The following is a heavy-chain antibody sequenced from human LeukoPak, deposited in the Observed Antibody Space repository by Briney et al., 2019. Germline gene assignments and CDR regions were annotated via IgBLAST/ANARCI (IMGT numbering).Heavy chain of an antibody. CDR1: GVSISSRSYY. J-gene: IGHJ4*02. CDR3: ARDNGGGYFDY. V-gene: IGHV4-61*01. CDR2: IYYSGST. D-gene: IGHD2-21*01. Sequence: PSETLSLTCTVSGVSISSRSYYWGWIRQPPGKGLEWIGYIYYSGSTNYNSSLKSRVTISVVTSKNQFSVKLSSVTAADTAVYYCARDNGGGYFDYWGQGTLVTVSS.